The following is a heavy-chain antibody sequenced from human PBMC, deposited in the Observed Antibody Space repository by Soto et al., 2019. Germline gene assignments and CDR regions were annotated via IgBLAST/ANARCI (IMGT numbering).Heavy chain of an antibody. CDR1: AYTFTSYY. J-gene: IGHJ6*02. CDR2: INPSGGST. CDR3: ARRGIETGYYYYGMDV. Sequence: ASVKVSCKASAYTFTSYYMHWVRQAPGQGLEWMGIINPSGGSTSYAEKVQGRFTMTRDTSTSTVYMELSSLRSEDTAVYYCARRGIETGYYYYGMDVWGQGTTVTVSS. V-gene: IGHV1-46*01.